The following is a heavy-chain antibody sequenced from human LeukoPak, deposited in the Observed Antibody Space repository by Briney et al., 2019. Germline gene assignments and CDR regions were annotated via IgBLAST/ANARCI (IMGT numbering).Heavy chain of an antibody. CDR1: GFTFGDYA. CDR3: TTVNY. V-gene: IGHV3-15*01. J-gene: IGHJ4*02. Sequence: PGGSLRLSCTASGFTFGDYAMSWVRQAPGKGLEWVGRIKSKTDGGTIAYAAPVKGRFTISRDDSKSTLYLQMNSLKTEDTAVYYCTTVNYWGQGTLVTVSS. CDR2: IKSKTDGGTI.